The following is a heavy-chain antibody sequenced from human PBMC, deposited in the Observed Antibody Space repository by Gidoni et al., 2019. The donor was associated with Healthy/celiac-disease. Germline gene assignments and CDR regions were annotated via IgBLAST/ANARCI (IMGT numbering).Heavy chain of an antibody. V-gene: IGHV3-9*01. D-gene: IGHD3-3*01. CDR3: AKDIKGTIFGVVFDY. CDR2: ISWNSGSI. CDR1: GSTFDDYA. J-gene: IGHJ4*02. Sequence: EVQLVESGGGLVQPGRSLRLSCAASGSTFDDYAMHWVRQAPGKGLEWVSGISWNSGSIGYADSVKGRFTISRDNAKNSLYLQMNSLRAEDTALYYCAKDIKGTIFGVVFDYWGQGTLVTVSS.